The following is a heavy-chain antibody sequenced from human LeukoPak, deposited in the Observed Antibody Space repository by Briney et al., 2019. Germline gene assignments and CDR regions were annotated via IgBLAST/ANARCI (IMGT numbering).Heavy chain of an antibody. CDR2: ISSSSSTI. D-gene: IGHD3-3*01. J-gene: IGHJ3*02. V-gene: IGHV3-48*01. CDR3: ARDRPYDFWSHNDAFDI. CDR1: GFTFSSYS. Sequence: GGSLRLSCAASGFTFSSYSMNWVRQAPGKGLEWVSYISSSSSTIYYADSVKVRFTIPRDNAKNSVYLQMNSLRAEDTAVYYCARDRPYDFWSHNDAFDIWGQGTMVTVSS.